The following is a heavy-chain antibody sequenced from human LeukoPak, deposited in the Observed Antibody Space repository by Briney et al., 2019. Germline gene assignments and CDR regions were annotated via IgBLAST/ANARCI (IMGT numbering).Heavy chain of an antibody. Sequence: ASVKVSCKASGYTFTSYGISWVRQAPGQGLEWMGWISAYNGNTNYAQKLQGRVTMTTDTSTSTAYMELRSLRSDDTAVYYCARYCSSTSCRNYYYGMDVWGQGTMVTVSS. J-gene: IGHJ6*02. CDR2: ISAYNGNT. CDR3: ARYCSSTSCRNYYYGMDV. CDR1: GYTFTSYG. V-gene: IGHV1-18*01. D-gene: IGHD2-2*01.